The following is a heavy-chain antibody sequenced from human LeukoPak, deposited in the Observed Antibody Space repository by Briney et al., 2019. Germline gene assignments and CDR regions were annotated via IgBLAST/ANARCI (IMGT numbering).Heavy chain of an antibody. J-gene: IGHJ4*02. V-gene: IGHV3-30*18. Sequence: GGSLRLSCAASGFTFSSYGMHWVRQAPGKGLEWVAVISYDGSNKYYADSVKGRFTISRDNSKNTLYLQMNSLRAEDTAVYYCAKNKGYSDGGYYFDYWGQGTLVTVSS. D-gene: IGHD5-18*01. CDR3: AKNKGYSDGGYYFDY. CDR1: GFTFSSYG. CDR2: ISYDGSNK.